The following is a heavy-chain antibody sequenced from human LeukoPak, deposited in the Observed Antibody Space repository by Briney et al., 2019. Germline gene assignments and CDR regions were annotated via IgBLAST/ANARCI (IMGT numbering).Heavy chain of an antibody. J-gene: IGHJ4*02. CDR3: ARGRITFGGVIAGLDY. Sequence: SETLSLTCAVYGGSFSGYYWSWIRQPPGKGLEWIGEINHSGSTNYNPSLKSRVIISVDTSKNQFSLKLSSVTAADTAVYYCARGRITFGGVIAGLDYWGQGTLVTVSS. CDR1: GGSFSGYY. CDR2: INHSGST. D-gene: IGHD3-16*02. V-gene: IGHV4-34*01.